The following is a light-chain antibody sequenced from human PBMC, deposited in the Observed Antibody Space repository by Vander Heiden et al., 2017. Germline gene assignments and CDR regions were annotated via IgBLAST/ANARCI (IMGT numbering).Light chain of an antibody. CDR2: KAS. CDR1: QDVRRW. J-gene: IGKJ5*01. CDR3: QQHNTYPSIT. V-gene: IGKV1-5*03. Sequence: DIQMTQSPSTLSASVGDRVTITCLASQDVRRWLSWFQQKPGKAPKVLIYKASTLIRTVPSRFSGSRSGTEFTPTISSLQPDDFAANYCQQHNTYPSITFGQGTRLDIK.